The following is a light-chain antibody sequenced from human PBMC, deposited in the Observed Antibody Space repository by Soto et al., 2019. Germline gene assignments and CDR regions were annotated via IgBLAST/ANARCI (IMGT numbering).Light chain of an antibody. V-gene: IGKV3-15*01. CDR2: GAS. J-gene: IGKJ4*01. CDR1: QSISAN. Sequence: EIVMTQSPATLSVSLGERATLSCRASQSISANLAWYQHKPGQAPRLLIYGASTRATGIPPRFSGRGSGTEFTLTINSLPSEDFAIYYCQQFNTWPPVTFGGGTKVEIK. CDR3: QQFNTWPPVT.